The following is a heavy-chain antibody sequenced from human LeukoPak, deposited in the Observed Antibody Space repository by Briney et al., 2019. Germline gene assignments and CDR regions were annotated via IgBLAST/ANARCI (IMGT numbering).Heavy chain of an antibody. V-gene: IGHV3-23*01. Sequence: GGSLRLSCAASGFTFDDYGMSWVRQAPGKGLEWVSAINDSGGSTYYADSVKGRFTISRDNSKNTLYLQMNSLRAEDTAVYYCAKDRAGYNYFLNWGQGTLVTVSS. D-gene: IGHD5-24*01. CDR2: INDSGGST. J-gene: IGHJ4*02. CDR1: GFTFDDYG. CDR3: AKDRAGYNYFLN.